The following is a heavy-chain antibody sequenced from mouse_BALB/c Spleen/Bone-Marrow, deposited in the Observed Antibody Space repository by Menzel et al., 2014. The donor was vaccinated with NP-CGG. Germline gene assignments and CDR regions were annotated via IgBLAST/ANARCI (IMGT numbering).Heavy chain of an antibody. V-gene: IGHV14-3*02. J-gene: IGHJ4*01. CDR1: GFNIKDTY. CDR3: ARPIFL. CDR2: IDPANGNT. Sequence: EVQGVESGAELVKPGASVKLSCTASGFNIKDTYMHWVKQRPEQGLEWIGRIDPANGNTKYDPKFQGKATITADTSSNTAYLQLSSLTSEDTAVCYCARPIFLWGQGTSVTVSS.